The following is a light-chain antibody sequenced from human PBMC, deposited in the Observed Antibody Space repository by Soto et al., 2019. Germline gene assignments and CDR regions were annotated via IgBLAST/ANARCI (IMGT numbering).Light chain of an antibody. V-gene: IGLV1-44*01. CDR3: VAWDDSLNGYA. CDR2: SNN. Sequence: QSVLTQPPSASGTPGQRVTISCSGSSSNIGSNTVNWYRQLPGTAPKLLIYSNNQRPSGVPDRFSGSKSGTSASLAISGLQSEDEADYYCVAWDDSLNGYAFGTGTKVTVL. CDR1: SSNIGSNT. J-gene: IGLJ1*01.